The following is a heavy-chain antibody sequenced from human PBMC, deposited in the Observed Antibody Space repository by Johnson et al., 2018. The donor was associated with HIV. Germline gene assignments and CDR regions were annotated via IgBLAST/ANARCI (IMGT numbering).Heavy chain of an antibody. CDR2: IRYDGSNK. J-gene: IGHJ3*02. V-gene: IGHV3-30*02. CDR3: ARGEDGVDAFDI. D-gene: IGHD4-17*01. CDR1: GFTFSSYD. Sequence: QVQLVESGGGLVQPGGSLRLSCAASGFTFSSYDMHWVRQAPGKGLEWVAFIRYDGSNKYYADSVKGRFTISRDNSKNTLYLQMNSLRAEDTAVYYCARGEDGVDAFDIWGQGTMVTVSS.